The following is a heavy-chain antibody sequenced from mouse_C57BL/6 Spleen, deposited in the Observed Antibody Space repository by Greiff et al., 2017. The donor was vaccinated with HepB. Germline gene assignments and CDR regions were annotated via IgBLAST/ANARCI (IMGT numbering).Heavy chain of an antibody. Sequence: EVQRVESGGGLVQPGGSLSLSCAASGFTFTDYYMSWVRQPPGKALEWLGFIRNKANGYTTEYSASVKGRFTISRDNSQSILYLQMNALRAEDSATYYCARADSSGYVEGYFDYWGQGTTLTVSS. CDR3: ARADSSGYVEGYFDY. CDR2: IRNKANGYTT. D-gene: IGHD3-2*02. V-gene: IGHV7-3*01. J-gene: IGHJ2*01. CDR1: GFTFTDYY.